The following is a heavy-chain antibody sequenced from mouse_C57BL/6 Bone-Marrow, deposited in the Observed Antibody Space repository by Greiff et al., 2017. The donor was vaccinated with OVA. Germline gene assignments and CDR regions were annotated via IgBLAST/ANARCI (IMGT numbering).Heavy chain of an antibody. D-gene: IGHD1-1*01. V-gene: IGHV7-3*01. CDR1: GFTFTDYY. J-gene: IGHJ2*01. CDR2: IRHKANGYTT. CDR3: ASSYGSSSYFDY. Sequence: EVQVVESGGGLVQPGGSLSLSCAASGFTFTDYYMSWVRQPPGQALEWLGFIRHKANGYTTEYSASVKGRFTISRDNSQSILYLQMNALRAEDSATYYCASSYGSSSYFDYWGQGTTLTVSS.